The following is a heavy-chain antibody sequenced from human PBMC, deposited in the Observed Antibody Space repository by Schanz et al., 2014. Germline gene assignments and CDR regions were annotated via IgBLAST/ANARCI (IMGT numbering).Heavy chain of an antibody. V-gene: IGHV1-69*04. J-gene: IGHJ5*02. CDR1: GGTFSSFG. D-gene: IGHD2-15*01. CDR2: IIPILGIA. Sequence: QVQLVQSGAEVKKPGSSVKVSCKASGGTFSSFGINWVRQAPGQGLEWMGRIIPILGIANYAQKFQGRVTMTRNTSISTAYMELSSLRSEDTAVYYCARGRGCTGGSCYSWFDLWGQGTLVTVAS. CDR3: ARGRGCTGGSCYSWFDL.